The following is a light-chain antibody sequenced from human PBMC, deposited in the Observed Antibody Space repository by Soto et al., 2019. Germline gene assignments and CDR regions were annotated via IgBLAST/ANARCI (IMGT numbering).Light chain of an antibody. J-gene: IGKJ1*01. CDR3: QQYNSWPQT. CDR1: QSVSSN. V-gene: IGKV3-15*01. Sequence: EIVVTQSPATLSVSPGERATLSCRAGQSVSSNLAWYQQKPGQAPRLLIYGASTRATGIPARFSGSGSGTEFTLTISSLQSEDFAIYYCQQYNSWPQTFGQGTKVDIK. CDR2: GAS.